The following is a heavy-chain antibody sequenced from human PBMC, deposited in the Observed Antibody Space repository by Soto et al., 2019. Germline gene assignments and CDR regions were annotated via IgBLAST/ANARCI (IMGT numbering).Heavy chain of an antibody. Sequence: GASVKVSCKASGYTFTSYAMHWVRQAPGQRLEWMGWINAGNGNTKYSQKFQGRVTITRDTSASTAYMELSSLRSEDTAVYYCAINYYDSSGFFYYFDYWGQGTLVTVS. J-gene: IGHJ4*02. V-gene: IGHV1-3*01. CDR1: GYTFTSYA. D-gene: IGHD3-22*01. CDR3: AINYYDSSGFFYYFDY. CDR2: INAGNGNT.